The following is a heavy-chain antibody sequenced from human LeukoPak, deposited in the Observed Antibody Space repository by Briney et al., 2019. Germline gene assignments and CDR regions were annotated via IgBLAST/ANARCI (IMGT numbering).Heavy chain of an antibody. Sequence: ASVKVSCKASGYTFTSYGISWVRQAPGQGLEWMGWIGAYNGNTNYAQKLQGRVTMTTDTSTSTAYMELRSLRSDDTAVYYCARDRDWLSHDAFDIWGQGTMVTVSS. D-gene: IGHD3/OR15-3a*01. CDR3: ARDRDWLSHDAFDI. CDR2: IGAYNGNT. V-gene: IGHV1-18*04. J-gene: IGHJ3*02. CDR1: GYTFTSYG.